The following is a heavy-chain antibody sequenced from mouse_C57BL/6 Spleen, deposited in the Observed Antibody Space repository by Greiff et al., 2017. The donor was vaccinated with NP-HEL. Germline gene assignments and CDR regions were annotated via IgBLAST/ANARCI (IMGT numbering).Heavy chain of an antibody. CDR1: GYTFTSYG. CDR2: IYPRSGNT. D-gene: IGHD1-1*01. Sequence: QVHVKQSGAELARPGASVKLSCKASGYTFTSYGISWVKQRTGQGLEWIGEIYPRSGNTYYNEKFKGKATLTADKSSSTAYMELRSLTSEDSAVYFCARIDYGSSYEGGYYFDYWGQGTTLTVSS. CDR3: ARIDYGSSYEGGYYFDY. V-gene: IGHV1-81*01. J-gene: IGHJ2*01.